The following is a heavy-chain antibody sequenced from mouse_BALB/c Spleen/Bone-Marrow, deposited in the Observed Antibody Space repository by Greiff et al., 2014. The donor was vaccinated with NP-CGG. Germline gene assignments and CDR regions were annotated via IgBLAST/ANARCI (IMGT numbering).Heavy chain of an antibody. V-gene: IGHV1-80*01. Sequence: QVQLQQSGAELVRPGSSVKISCKASGYAFNSYWMNWVKQRPGQGLEWIGQIYPGDGDTNSNGKFKGKATLTADKSSSTAYMQLSSLTSEDSAVYFCARSELGRYYAMDYWGQGTSVTVSS. D-gene: IGHD4-1*01. CDR3: ARSELGRYYAMDY. J-gene: IGHJ4*01. CDR1: GYAFNSYW. CDR2: IYPGDGDT.